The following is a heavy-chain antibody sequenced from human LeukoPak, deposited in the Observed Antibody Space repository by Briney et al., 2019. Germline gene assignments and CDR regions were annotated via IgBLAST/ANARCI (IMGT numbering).Heavy chain of an antibody. J-gene: IGHJ3*02. CDR3: ARIPMVRGRQAFDI. Sequence: PGGSLRLSCAASGFTFSSYGMHWVRQAPGKGLEWVAFIRYDGSNKYYADSVKGRFTISRDNAKNSLYLQMNSLRAEDTAVYYCARIPMVRGRQAFDIWGQGTMVTVSS. CDR1: GFTFSSYG. CDR2: IRYDGSNK. D-gene: IGHD3-10*01. V-gene: IGHV3-30*02.